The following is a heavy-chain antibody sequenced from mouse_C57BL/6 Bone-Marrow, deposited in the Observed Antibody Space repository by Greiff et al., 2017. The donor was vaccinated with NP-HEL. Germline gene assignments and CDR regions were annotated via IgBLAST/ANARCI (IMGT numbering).Heavy chain of an antibody. J-gene: IGHJ4*01. V-gene: IGHV1-18*01. Sequence: VQLKESGPELVKPGASVKIPCKASGYTFTDYNMDWVKQSHGKSLEWIGDINPNNGGTIYNQKFKGKATLTVDKSSSTAYMELRSLTSEDTAVYYCARGGLRRRYYAMDYWGQGTSVTVSS. D-gene: IGHD2-4*01. CDR2: INPNNGGT. CDR1: GYTFTDYN. CDR3: ARGGLRRRYYAMDY.